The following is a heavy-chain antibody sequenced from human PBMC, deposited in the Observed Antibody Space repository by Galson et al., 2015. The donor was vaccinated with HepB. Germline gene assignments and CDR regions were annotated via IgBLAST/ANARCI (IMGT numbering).Heavy chain of an antibody. Sequence: SETLSLTCTVSGGSISSPNWWNWVRQPPGMGLEWIGEIYHSGSTNYNPSLESRVTISVDKSKNQFSLKLTSVTAADTAVYYCVRDLYASGTYIHYYYGMDVWGQGTTVTVSS. CDR1: GGSISSPNW. CDR2: IYHSGST. CDR3: VRDLYASGTYIHYYYGMDV. D-gene: IGHD3-10*01. J-gene: IGHJ6*02. V-gene: IGHV4-4*02.